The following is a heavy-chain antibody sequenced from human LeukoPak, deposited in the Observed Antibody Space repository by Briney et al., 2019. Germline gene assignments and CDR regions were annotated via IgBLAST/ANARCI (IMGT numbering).Heavy chain of an antibody. CDR3: ASHYDILTGGAFDI. CDR1: GGSISSSSYY. V-gene: IGHV4-39*07. D-gene: IGHD3-9*01. J-gene: IGHJ3*02. CDR2: IYYSGST. Sequence: SETLSLTCTVSGGSISSSSYYWGWIRQPPGKGLEWIGSIYYSGSTYYNPSLKSRVTISVDTSKNQFSLKLSSVTAADTAVYYCASHYDILTGGAFDIWGQGTMVTVSS.